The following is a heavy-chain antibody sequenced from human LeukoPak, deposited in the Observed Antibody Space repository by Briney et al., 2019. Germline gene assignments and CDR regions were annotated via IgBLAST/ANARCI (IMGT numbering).Heavy chain of an antibody. CDR1: GFTFSNAW. V-gene: IGHV3-15*01. Sequence: GGSLRLSCAASGFTFSNAWMSWVRQAPGKGLEWAGRIKSKTDGGTTDYAAPVKGRFTISRDDSKSIAYLQMNSLKTEDTALYYCTRVGYGSTTFDYWGQGTLVTVSS. CDR2: IKSKTDGGTT. J-gene: IGHJ4*02. CDR3: TRVGYGSTTFDY. D-gene: IGHD3-10*01.